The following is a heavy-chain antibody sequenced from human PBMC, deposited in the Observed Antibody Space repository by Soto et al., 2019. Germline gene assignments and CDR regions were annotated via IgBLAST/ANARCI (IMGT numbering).Heavy chain of an antibody. CDR3: ARSLDYGDYVTWRNDAFDI. D-gene: IGHD4-17*01. J-gene: IGHJ3*02. CDR2: IYYSGST. CDR1: GGSISSSSYY. V-gene: IGHV4-39*01. Sequence: SETLSLTCTVSGGSISSSSYYWGWIRQPPGKGLEWIGSIYYSGSTYYNPSLKSRVTISVDTSKNQFSLKLSSVTAADTAVYYCARSLDYGDYVTWRNDAFDIWGQGTMVTVSS.